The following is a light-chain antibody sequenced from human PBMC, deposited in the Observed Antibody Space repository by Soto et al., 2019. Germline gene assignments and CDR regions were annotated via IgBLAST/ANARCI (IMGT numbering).Light chain of an antibody. Sequence: EIVLTQSPATLSLSPGERATLSCRTSQSVSRYITWYQQKPGQAPRLLIYDASNRATGIPAKFSGSGSGADFSLTISSLEPEDFAVYYCQQRSSWPWTFGQGTILEIK. J-gene: IGKJ1*01. CDR3: QQRSSWPWT. CDR1: QSVSRY. CDR2: DAS. V-gene: IGKV3-11*01.